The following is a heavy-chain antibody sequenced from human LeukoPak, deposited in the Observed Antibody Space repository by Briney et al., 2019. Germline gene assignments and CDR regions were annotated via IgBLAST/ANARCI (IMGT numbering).Heavy chain of an antibody. CDR3: ARLIAYLDAFDI. D-gene: IGHD2-21*01. V-gene: IGHV5-51*01. CDR2: IYPGDSDT. J-gene: IGHJ3*02. CDR1: GSSFTSYW. Sequence: GESLQISCKGSGSSFTSYWISWVRKMPGKGLEWMGIIYPGDSDTRYSPSFQGQVTISADKSISTAYLQWSSLKASDTAMYYCARLIAYLDAFDIWGQGTMVTVSS.